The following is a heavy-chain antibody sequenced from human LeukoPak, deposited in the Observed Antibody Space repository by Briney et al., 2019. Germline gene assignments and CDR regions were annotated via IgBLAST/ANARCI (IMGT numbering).Heavy chain of an antibody. CDR2: IYYSGST. V-gene: IGHV4-59*12. CDR1: GGSISSYY. J-gene: IGHJ4*02. D-gene: IGHD3-3*01. Sequence: SETLSLTCTVSGGSISSYYWSWIRQPPGKGLEWIGYIYYSGSTNYNPSLKSRVTISVDTSKNQFSLKLSSVTAADTAVYYCARGRRLRFLEWLNRYFDYWGQGTLVTVSS. CDR3: ARGRRLRFLEWLNRYFDY.